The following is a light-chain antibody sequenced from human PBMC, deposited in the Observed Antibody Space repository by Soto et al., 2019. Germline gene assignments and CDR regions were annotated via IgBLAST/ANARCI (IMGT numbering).Light chain of an antibody. CDR3: QQYNSYPPT. CDR2: KGT. CDR1: QSISSW. Sequence: DIQMTQSPSTLSASIGDRVTITCRASQSISSWLAWYQQKPGKGPNLLIYKGTILQGGVPSRYSGSGSGTEFSLTISSLQPDDLATYYFQQYNSYPPTFGPGTKVDIK. V-gene: IGKV1-5*03. J-gene: IGKJ3*01.